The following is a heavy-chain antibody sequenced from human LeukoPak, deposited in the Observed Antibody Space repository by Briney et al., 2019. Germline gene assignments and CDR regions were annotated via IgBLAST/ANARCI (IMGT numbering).Heavy chain of an antibody. CDR1: GYTFTSYY. CDR3: ASPYRCSSTSCYAFDY. D-gene: IGHD2-2*01. V-gene: IGHV1-2*06. J-gene: IGHJ4*02. Sequence: ASVKVSCKASGYTFTSYYMHWVRQAPGQGLEWMGRINPNSGGTNYAQKFQGRVTITRDTSISTAYMELSRLRSDDTAVYYCASPYRCSSTSCYAFDYWGQGTLVTVSS. CDR2: INPNSGGT.